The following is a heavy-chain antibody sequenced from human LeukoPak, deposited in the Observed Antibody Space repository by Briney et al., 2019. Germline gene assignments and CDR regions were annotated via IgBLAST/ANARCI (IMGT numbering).Heavy chain of an antibody. D-gene: IGHD2-15*01. Sequence: PSETLSLTCTVSGGSISSYYWSWIRQPPGKGLEWIGYIYYSGSTNYNPSLKSRVTISVDTSKNQFSLKLSSVTAADTAVYYCAGEEVLYYFDYWGQGTLVTVSS. V-gene: IGHV4-59*01. CDR1: GGSISSYY. J-gene: IGHJ4*02. CDR3: AGEEVLYYFDY. CDR2: IYYSGST.